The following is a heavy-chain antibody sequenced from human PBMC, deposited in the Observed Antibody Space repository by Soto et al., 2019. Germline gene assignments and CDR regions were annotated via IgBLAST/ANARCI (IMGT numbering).Heavy chain of an antibody. CDR3: TSRATAGGTGPSVFDI. CDR2: ISGSGGNT. Sequence: EVQLLESGGGLVQPGGSLRLSCDASGFTFSSCVMSWVRQAPGKVLEWVSAISGSGGNTYFADSVKGRITISRYNSKNTLCLQMNSLRVDDTALYYCTSRATAGGTGPSVFDILVQGTIVTVSS. CDR1: GFTFSSCV. V-gene: IGHV3-23*01. D-gene: IGHD6-13*01. J-gene: IGHJ3*02.